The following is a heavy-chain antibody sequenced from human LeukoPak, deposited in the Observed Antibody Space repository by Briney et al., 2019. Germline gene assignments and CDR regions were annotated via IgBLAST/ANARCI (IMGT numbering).Heavy chain of an antibody. CDR2: IYYSGST. J-gene: IGHJ4*02. Sequence: SETLSLTCTVSGGSISSYYWSWIRQPPGKGLEWIGYIYYSGSTNYNPSLKSRVTISVDTSKNQFSLRLSSVTAADTAVYYCARDVEGSYTFDYWGQGTLVTVSS. V-gene: IGHV4-59*01. D-gene: IGHD1-26*01. CDR3: ARDVEGSYTFDY. CDR1: GGSISSYY.